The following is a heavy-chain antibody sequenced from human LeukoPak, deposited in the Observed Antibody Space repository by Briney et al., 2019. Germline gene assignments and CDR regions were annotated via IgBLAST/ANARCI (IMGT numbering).Heavy chain of an antibody. CDR3: ARDNSVGDIAWWFDP. D-gene: IGHD3-16*02. CDR1: GYTFTSHY. Sequence: ASVKVSCRASGYTFTSHYMHWVRQAPGQGLEWMGLINPSGSSTLYAQKFQGRVTMTRDMSTTTDYMELSSLRSEDTAVYYCARDNSVGDIAWWFDPWGQGTLVTVSS. CDR2: INPSGSST. V-gene: IGHV1-46*01. J-gene: IGHJ5*02.